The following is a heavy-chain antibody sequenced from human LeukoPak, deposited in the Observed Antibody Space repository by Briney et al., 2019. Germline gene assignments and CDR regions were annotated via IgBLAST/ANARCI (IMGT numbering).Heavy chain of an antibody. V-gene: IGHV3-48*03. D-gene: IGHD4-17*01. CDR2: ISSSGSNI. J-gene: IGHJ4*02. CDR1: GFTFSSYE. Sequence: GGSLRLSCAASGFTFSSYEMNWVRQAPGKGLEWVSYISSSGSNIYYADSVKGRFTISRDNAKNSLYLQMNSLRAEDTAVYYCARSTVTTFFDYWGQGTLVTVSS. CDR3: ARSTVTTFFDY.